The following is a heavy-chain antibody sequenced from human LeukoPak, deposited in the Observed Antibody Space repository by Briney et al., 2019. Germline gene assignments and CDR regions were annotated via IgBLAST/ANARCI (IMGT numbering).Heavy chain of an antibody. CDR1: GFTFSSYS. CDR3: ARQILLRYFDWLTPKDYYYGMDV. V-gene: IGHV3-48*02. Sequence: GGSLRLSCAASGFTFSSYSMNWVRQAPGKGLEWVSYISSSSSTKYYADSVKGRFTISRDNAKNSLYLQMNSLRDEDTAVYYCARQILLRYFDWLTPKDYYYGMDVWGQGTTVTVSS. J-gene: IGHJ6*02. D-gene: IGHD3-9*01. CDR2: ISSSSSTK.